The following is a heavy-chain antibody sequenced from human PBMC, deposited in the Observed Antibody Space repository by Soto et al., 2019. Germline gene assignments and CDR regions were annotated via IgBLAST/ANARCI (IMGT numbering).Heavy chain of an antibody. J-gene: IGHJ4*02. D-gene: IGHD1-7*01. CDR2: IYYSGST. Sequence: SETLSLTCTVSGGSISSGGYYWSWIRQHPGKGLEWIGYIYYSGSTYYNPSLKSRVTISVDTSKNQFSLKLSSVTAADTAVYYCARVYNWDYSLWGQGTLVTAPQ. CDR3: ARVYNWDYSL. V-gene: IGHV4-31*03. CDR1: GGSISSGGYY.